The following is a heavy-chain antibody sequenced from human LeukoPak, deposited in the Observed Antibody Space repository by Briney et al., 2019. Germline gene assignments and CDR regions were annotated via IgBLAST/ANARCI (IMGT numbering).Heavy chain of an antibody. CDR2: IYYSGST. V-gene: IGHV4-30-4*01. D-gene: IGHD5-12*01. J-gene: IGHJ3*02. CDR3: ARGSDYEGAFDI. CDR1: GGSISSGDYY. Sequence: SETLSLTCTVSGGSISSGDYYWSWIRQPPGKGLEGIGYIYYSGSTYYNPSLKSRVTISVDTSKNQFSLKLSSVTAADTAVYYCARGSDYEGAFDIWGQGTMVTVS.